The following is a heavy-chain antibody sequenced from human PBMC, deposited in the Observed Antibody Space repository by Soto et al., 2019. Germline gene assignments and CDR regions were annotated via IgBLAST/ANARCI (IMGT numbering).Heavy chain of an antibody. D-gene: IGHD1-7*01. J-gene: IGHJ4*02. CDR1: GFTFSSYA. V-gene: IGHV3-30-3*01. CDR2: ISYDGSNK. CDR3: ARDLVVTGTTGGFDY. Sequence: QVQLVESGGGVVQPGRSLRLSCAASGFTFSSYAMHWVRQAPGKGLEWVAVISYDGSNKYYADSVKGRFTISRDNSKNTLYMQMNSLRAEDTDVYYCARDLVVTGTTGGFDYWGQGTLVTVSS.